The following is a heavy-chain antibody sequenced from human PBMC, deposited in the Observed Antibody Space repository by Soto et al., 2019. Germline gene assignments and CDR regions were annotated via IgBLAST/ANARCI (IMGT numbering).Heavy chain of an antibody. CDR1: GGSISSGGYS. Sequence: SETLSLTCAVSGGSISSGGYSWSWIRQPPGKGLEWIGCIYHSGSTYYNPSLKSRVTISVDRSKNQFSLKLSSVTAADTAVYYCARHVKEIVVVVAPYNWFDPWGQGTLVTVSS. CDR3: ARHVKEIVVVVAPYNWFDP. V-gene: IGHV4-30-2*03. D-gene: IGHD2-15*01. CDR2: IYHSGST. J-gene: IGHJ5*02.